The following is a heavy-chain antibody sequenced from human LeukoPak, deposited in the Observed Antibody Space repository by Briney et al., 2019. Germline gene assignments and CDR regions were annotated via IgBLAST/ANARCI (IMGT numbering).Heavy chain of an antibody. Sequence: GGSLRLSCAASGFTFSIYSMNWVRQAPGKGLEWVSYITSDRRTISYADPVKGRFTISRDNDKRLLYLQMDSLRAGDTAIYYCARSTSGTSDYWGQGMLVTVSS. CDR3: ARSTSGTSDY. CDR1: GFTFSIYS. D-gene: IGHD6-13*01. J-gene: IGHJ4*02. V-gene: IGHV3-48*01. CDR2: ITSDRRTI.